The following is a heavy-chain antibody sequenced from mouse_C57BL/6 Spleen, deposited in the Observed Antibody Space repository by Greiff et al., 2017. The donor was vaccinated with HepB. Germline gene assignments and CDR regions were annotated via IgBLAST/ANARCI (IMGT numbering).Heavy chain of an antibody. Sequence: QVQLQQPGAELVKPGASVKLSCKASGYTFTSYWMHWVKQRPGRGLEWIGRIDPNSGGTKYNEKFKSKATLTVDKPSSTAYMQRSSLTSEDSAVYYCAREVGDGYYEGVFCAYWGQGTLVTVSA. V-gene: IGHV1-72*01. CDR1: GYTFTSYW. J-gene: IGHJ3*01. CDR3: AREVGDGYYEGVFCAY. D-gene: IGHD2-3*01. CDR2: IDPNSGGT.